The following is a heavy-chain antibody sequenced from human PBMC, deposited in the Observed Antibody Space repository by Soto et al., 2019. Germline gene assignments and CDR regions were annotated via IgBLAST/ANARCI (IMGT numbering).Heavy chain of an antibody. J-gene: IGHJ4*02. CDR3: ARVEDYGVDY. Sequence: SETLSLTCTVSGGSISSGGYYWSWIRQHPGKGLEWIGYIYYSGSTYYNPSLKSRVTISVDTSKNQFSLKLSSVTAADTAVYYCARVEDYGVDYWGQGTLVTVSS. D-gene: IGHD4-17*01. V-gene: IGHV4-31*03. CDR1: GGSISSGGYY. CDR2: IYYSGST.